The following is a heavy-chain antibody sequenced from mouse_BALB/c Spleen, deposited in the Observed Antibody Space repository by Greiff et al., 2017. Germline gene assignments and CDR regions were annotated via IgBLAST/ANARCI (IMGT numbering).Heavy chain of an antibody. CDR3: ARLYRYDEGAWFAY. J-gene: IGHJ3*01. V-gene: IGHV3-8*02. CDR2: ISYSGST. CDR1: GDSITSGY. Sequence: VQLQQSGPSLVKPSQTLSLTCSVTGDSITSGYWNWIRKFPGNKLEYMGYISYSGSTYYNPSLKSRISITRDTSKNQYYLQLNSVTTEDTATYYCARLYRYDEGAWFAYWGQGTLVTVSA. D-gene: IGHD2-14*01.